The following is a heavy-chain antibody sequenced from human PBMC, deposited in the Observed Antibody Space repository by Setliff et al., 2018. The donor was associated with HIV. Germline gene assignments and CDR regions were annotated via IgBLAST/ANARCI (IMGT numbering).Heavy chain of an antibody. J-gene: IGHJ4*02. CDR3: ARDPPGYGDSNDY. CDR2: IYDSGST. Sequence: SETLSLTCTVSGDSVSSGSYYWSWIRQPPGKGLEWIGYIYDSGSTKYNPSLKSRVTMSIDTSKNQFSLKLRSVTAADTAVYYCARDPPGYGDSNDYWGQGTLVTVSS. V-gene: IGHV4-61*01. D-gene: IGHD4-17*01. CDR1: GDSVSSGSYY.